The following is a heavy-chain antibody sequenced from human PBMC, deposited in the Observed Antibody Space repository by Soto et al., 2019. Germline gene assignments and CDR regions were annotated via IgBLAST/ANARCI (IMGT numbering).Heavy chain of an antibody. V-gene: IGHV5-51*01. CDR2: IYPGDSDT. CDR1: GYSFTSYW. J-gene: IGHJ3*02. Sequence: PGESLKISCKGSGYSFTSYWISWVRQMPGKGLEWMGIIYPGDSDTRYSPSFQGQVTISADKSISTAYLQWSSLKASDTAMYYCARNGAIGYCSGGSCWYAFDIWGQGTMVTVSS. CDR3: ARNGAIGYCSGGSCWYAFDI. D-gene: IGHD2-15*01.